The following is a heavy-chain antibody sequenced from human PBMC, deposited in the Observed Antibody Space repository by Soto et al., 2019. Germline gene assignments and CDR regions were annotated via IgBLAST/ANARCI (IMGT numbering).Heavy chain of an antibody. V-gene: IGHV4-59*01. CDR3: AIAPYHSFWSGFSDNWFDP. CDR2: VYYSGST. J-gene: IGHJ5*02. D-gene: IGHD3-3*01. Sequence: QVQLQESGPGLVKPSETLSLTCTVSGGSLNTYYWSWIRQSPGKGLEWIGYVYYSGSTNYNPSLKSRVAISVDTSNNQFSLKLSSVIAADTAVYFCAIAPYHSFWSGFSDNWFDPWGHETLVTVSS. CDR1: GGSLNTYY.